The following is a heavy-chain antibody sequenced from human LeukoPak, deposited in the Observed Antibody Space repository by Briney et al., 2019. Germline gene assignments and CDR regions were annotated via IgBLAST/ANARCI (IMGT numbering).Heavy chain of an antibody. D-gene: IGHD3-22*01. V-gene: IGHV4-59*01. J-gene: IGHJ4*02. CDR1: DGSNSRSY. CDR2: IHCSGST. Sequence: SETLSLTCSVSDGSNSRSYWSWIRQPPGKGLEWIGYIHCSGSTNYNPSLKSRAIISVDTSKNRFSLKLSSVTAADTAMYYCAKCGLDSNGYWTSFDSWGQGTLVTVSS. CDR3: AKCGLDSNGYWTSFDS.